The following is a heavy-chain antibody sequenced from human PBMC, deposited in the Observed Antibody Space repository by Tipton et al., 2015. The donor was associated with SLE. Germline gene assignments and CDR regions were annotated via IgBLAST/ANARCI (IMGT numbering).Heavy chain of an antibody. CDR1: GIPVNTKY. D-gene: IGHD3-3*01. V-gene: IGHV3-66*02. CDR3: ARGRDFWSGFSYYYYGMDV. J-gene: IGHJ6*02. CDR2: IYGAGNT. Sequence: SLRLSCAASGIPVNTKYMNWVRQAPGKGLEWVSVIYGAGNTDYADSVKGRFTISRDNSKNTLYLQMNSLRAEDTAVYYCARGRDFWSGFSYYYYGMDVWGQGTTVTVSS.